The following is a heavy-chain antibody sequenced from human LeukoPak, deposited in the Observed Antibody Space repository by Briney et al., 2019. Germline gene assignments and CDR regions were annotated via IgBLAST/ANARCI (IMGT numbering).Heavy chain of an antibody. J-gene: IGHJ4*02. V-gene: IGHV3-74*01. Sequence: GGSLRLSCAASGFTFSSFWMHWVRQAPGMGLVWVSSTHSDGSTTGYADSVKGRFTISRDNAKNTLYLQMNSLRAEDTAVYYCARSYCGSTSCYYYFDFWGRGTLVTVSS. CDR2: THSDGSTT. CDR3: ARSYCGSTSCYYYFDF. CDR1: GFTFSSFW. D-gene: IGHD2-2*01.